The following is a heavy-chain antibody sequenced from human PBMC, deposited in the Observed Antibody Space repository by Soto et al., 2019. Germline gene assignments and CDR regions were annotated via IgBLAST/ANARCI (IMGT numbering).Heavy chain of an antibody. CDR3: ARDVDYPQSGWFDP. CDR1: GYRFTNHG. D-gene: IGHD4-17*01. Sequence: ASVKVSCKASGYRFTNHGISWVRQAPGQGLEWVGWISGNDGKTKYSQKFQGRVTITRDTSASTAYMELSSLRSEDTAVYYCARDVDYPQSGWFDPWGQGTLVTVSS. CDR2: ISGNDGKT. V-gene: IGHV1-18*01. J-gene: IGHJ5*02.